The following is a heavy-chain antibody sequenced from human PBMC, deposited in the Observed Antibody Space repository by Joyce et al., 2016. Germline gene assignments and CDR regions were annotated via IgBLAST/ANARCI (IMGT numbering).Heavy chain of an antibody. Sequence: QVQLVQSGAEVKKPGASVKVSCKASGYTFTGHTIHWVRQAPGQSLEWMGWINAGNGNTRCSQKVQGRVTVSRDTSANTAYMEVSSLRSEDTAVYYCARGSSALTYFDFWGQGTLVTVSS. CDR2: INAGNGNT. J-gene: IGHJ4*02. V-gene: IGHV1-3*01. CDR1: GYTFTGHT. CDR3: ARGSSALTYFDF. D-gene: IGHD3-10*01.